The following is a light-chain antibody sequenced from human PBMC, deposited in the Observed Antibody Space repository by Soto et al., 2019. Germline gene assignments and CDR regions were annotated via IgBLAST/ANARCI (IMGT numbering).Light chain of an antibody. J-gene: IGLJ1*01. Sequence: QSALTQPRSVSGSPGQSVTISCTGTSSDVGYYNYVSWYQHHPGKDPKLVIYDVSKRPSGVPDRFSGSKSGNTASLTISGLQAEVEADYYCCSYAGSFSYVFGTGTEVTVL. CDR3: CSYAGSFSYV. CDR1: SSDVGYYNY. V-gene: IGLV2-11*01. CDR2: DVS.